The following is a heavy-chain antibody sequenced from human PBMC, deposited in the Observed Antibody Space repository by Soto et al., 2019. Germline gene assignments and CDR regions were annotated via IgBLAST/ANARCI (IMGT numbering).Heavy chain of an antibody. D-gene: IGHD3-9*01. CDR1: GFSLSTSGVG. J-gene: IGHJ4*02. V-gene: IGHV2-5*02. CDR3: ARELGWLLSLYYFDY. Sequence: QITLKESGPTLVKPTQTLTLTCTFSGFSLSTSGVGVGWIRQPPGKALERLALIYWDDDKRYSPSLKSRLTITKDTSKNQVVLTMTNMDPVDTATYYCARELGWLLSLYYFDYWGQGTLVTVSS. CDR2: IYWDDDK.